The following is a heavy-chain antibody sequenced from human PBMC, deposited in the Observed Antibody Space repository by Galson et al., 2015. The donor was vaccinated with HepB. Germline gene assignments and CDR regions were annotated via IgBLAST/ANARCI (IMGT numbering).Heavy chain of an antibody. CDR2: INAGSGKT. Sequence: SVKVSCKASGYTFTSYAMHWVRQAPGQRLEWMGWINAGSGKTKYSQNFQGRVTISRDTSASTAYMELSSLRSEDTAVYYCARGGSGWYEDYWGQGTLVTVSS. V-gene: IGHV1-3*01. CDR3: ARGGSGWYEDY. CDR1: GYTFTSYA. J-gene: IGHJ4*02. D-gene: IGHD6-19*01.